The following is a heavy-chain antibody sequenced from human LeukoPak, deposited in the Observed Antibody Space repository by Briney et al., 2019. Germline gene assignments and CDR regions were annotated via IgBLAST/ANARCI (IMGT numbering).Heavy chain of an antibody. Sequence: PGGSLRLSCAASGFTFSSYSMNWVRQAPGKGLEWVSSISSSSSYIYYADSVKGRFTISRDNAKNSLYPQMNSLRAEDTAVYYCARDQKVYFDYWGQGTLVTVSS. CDR2: ISSSSSYI. J-gene: IGHJ4*02. CDR1: GFTFSSYS. V-gene: IGHV3-21*01. CDR3: ARDQKVYFDY.